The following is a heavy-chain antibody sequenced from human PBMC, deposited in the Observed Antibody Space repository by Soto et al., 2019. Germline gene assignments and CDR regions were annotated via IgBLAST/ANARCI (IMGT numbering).Heavy chain of an antibody. CDR1: GFTFSNYW. D-gene: IGHD2-15*01. CDR2: INSDGSVS. Sequence: EVQLVESGRGLVQPGGSLRLSCAASGFTFSNYWMYWVRQAPGKGLVWVSRINSDGSVSSYADSVKGRLTISRDNVKNTLYLQMDSLRAEDTAVYYCARGDCVGGTCHSLAGSFYYYMDVWGKGTTVTVFS. CDR3: ARGDCVGGTCHSLAGSFYYYMDV. V-gene: IGHV3-74*01. J-gene: IGHJ6*03.